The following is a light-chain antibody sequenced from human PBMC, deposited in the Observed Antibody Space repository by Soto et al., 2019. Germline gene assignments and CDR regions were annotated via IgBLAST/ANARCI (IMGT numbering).Light chain of an antibody. CDR3: QQYYNFPYT. V-gene: IGKV1-8*01. CDR2: AES. CDR1: QGINSY. J-gene: IGKJ2*01. Sequence: AIRMTQSPSSFSASTGDRVTITCRASQGINSYLAWYQQKPGKVPNLLIYAESTLQSGVPSRFSGSGSGTDFTLTISRLQSEDFATYYCQQYYNFPYTFGQGTKLEI.